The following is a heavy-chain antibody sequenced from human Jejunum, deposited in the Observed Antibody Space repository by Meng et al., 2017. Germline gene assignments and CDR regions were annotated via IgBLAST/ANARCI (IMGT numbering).Heavy chain of an antibody. V-gene: IGHV1-3*01. D-gene: IGHD2-2*01. J-gene: IGHJ5*01. CDR3: ARESWDSTGSYWFDS. Sequence: QVQLVQSGAEVKKTGDPVKVSCKTSGYPFTSYAMHWVRQDPGQRLEWMGWINAANGDTRYSQKFQGRVTITRDTSARTAYMEVSSLRFEDTAVYYCARESWDSTGSYWFDSWGQGTLVTVSS. CDR1: GYPFTSYA. CDR2: INAANGDT.